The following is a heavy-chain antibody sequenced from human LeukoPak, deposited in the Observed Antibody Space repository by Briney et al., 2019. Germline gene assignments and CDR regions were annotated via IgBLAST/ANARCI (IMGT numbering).Heavy chain of an antibody. Sequence: GGSLRLSCAASGFTFSSYDMSWVRQAPGKGLEWVSTISGSGGGTSYADSVKGRFTISRDNSRKALYLQMNSLRAEDTAVYYCAKDLSDMFEASFDPWGQGTLVTVSS. CDR2: ISGSGGGT. CDR3: AKDLSDMFEASFDP. CDR1: GFTFSSYD. D-gene: IGHD3-10*02. J-gene: IGHJ5*02. V-gene: IGHV3-23*01.